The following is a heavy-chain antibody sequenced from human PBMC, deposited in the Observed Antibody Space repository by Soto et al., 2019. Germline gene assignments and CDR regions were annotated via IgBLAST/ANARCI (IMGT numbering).Heavy chain of an antibody. V-gene: IGHV3-30*18. CDR3: AKDLHGDRDGYHYGAAS. CDR2: VSYDGSRK. D-gene: IGHD4-17*01. J-gene: IGHJ5*02. Sequence: QVQVVESGGGVVQPGRSLTLSCAASGFTFSTYGMHWVRQAPGKGLEWVAIVSYDGSRKHYVDSVKGRFAISRDNSMNTLYLQFNALRPEDTAMYYCAKDLHGDRDGYHYGAASWGQGTLVTVSS. CDR1: GFTFSTYG.